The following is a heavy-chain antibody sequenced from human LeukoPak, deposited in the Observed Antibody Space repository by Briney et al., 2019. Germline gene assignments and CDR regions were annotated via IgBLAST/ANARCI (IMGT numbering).Heavy chain of an antibody. D-gene: IGHD5-12*01. V-gene: IGHV4-59*08. CDR3: ARRSVRRGYDIRNCFYP. CDR1: GGTISSYY. CDR2: IYYSGST. Sequence: SETLSLTCTVSGGTISSYYLNWIRQPPGKGLEWIGYIYYSGSTNYNPSLKSRVTISVDTSKNQFSLKLSSVTAADTAVYYCARRSVRRGYDIRNCFYPWGQGTLVTVSS. J-gene: IGHJ5*02.